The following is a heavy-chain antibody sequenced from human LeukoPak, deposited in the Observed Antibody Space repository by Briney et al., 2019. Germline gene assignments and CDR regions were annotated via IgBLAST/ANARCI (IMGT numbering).Heavy chain of an antibody. CDR3: ARDYGGNREAFDI. CDR2: ISSSSSTI. Sequence: GGSLRLSCAASGFTFSSYSMNWVRQAPGKGLEWVSYISSSSSTIYYADSVKGRFTISRDNAKNSLYLQMNSLRAEDTAVYYCARDYGGNREAFDIWGQGTMVTVSS. V-gene: IGHV3-48*01. J-gene: IGHJ3*02. D-gene: IGHD4-23*01. CDR1: GFTFSSYS.